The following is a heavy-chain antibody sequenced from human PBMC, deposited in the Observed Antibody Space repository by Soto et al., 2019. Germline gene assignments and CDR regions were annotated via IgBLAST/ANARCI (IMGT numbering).Heavy chain of an antibody. V-gene: IGHV3-9*01. J-gene: IGHJ4*02. D-gene: IGHD1-1*01. CDR2: ISWNSGSI. CDR1: GFTFDDYA. CDR3: AAWNVNTRDY. Sequence: GGSLRLSXAASGFTFDDYAMHWVRQAPGKGLEWVSGISWNSGSIGYADSVKGRFTISRDNAKNSLYLQMNSLRAEDTALYYCAAWNVNTRDYWGQGTLVTVSS.